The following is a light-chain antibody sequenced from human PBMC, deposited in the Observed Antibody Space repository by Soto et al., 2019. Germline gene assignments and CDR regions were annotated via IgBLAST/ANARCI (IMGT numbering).Light chain of an antibody. V-gene: IGKV1-5*03. J-gene: IGKJ1*01. CDR2: NAS. CDR1: QSISSW. CDR3: QQYNSYWT. Sequence: IQMTQSPSTLSASVGDRVTITCRASQSISSWLAWYQQKPGKAPKLLIYNASSLESGVPSRFSGSGSGTEFTLTISSLQPDDFATYYCQQYNSYWTFGQGTQVEIK.